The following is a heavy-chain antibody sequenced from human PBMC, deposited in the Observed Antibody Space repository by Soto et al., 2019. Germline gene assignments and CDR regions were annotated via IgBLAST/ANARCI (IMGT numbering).Heavy chain of an antibody. V-gene: IGHV3-23*01. D-gene: IGHD4-4*01. Sequence: EVHLLVSGGGSVQPGGSLRLSCAASGFSFSNYAMSWVRQAPGTGLEWVSAIDSGGGSTYYAASVKCRFSISRDNSMNTLYLQMNSLRAEDTAIYYCTKEHSNYPDNWFDPWGQGTLVTVSS. CDR3: TKEHSNYPDNWFDP. CDR1: GFSFSNYA. J-gene: IGHJ5*02. CDR2: IDSGGGST.